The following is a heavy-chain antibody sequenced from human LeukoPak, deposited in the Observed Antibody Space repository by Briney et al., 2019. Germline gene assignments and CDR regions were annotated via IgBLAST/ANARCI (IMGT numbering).Heavy chain of an antibody. CDR1: GFTFSSYE. CDR3: ARARYSSSSSYFDY. J-gene: IGHJ4*02. CDR2: ISSSGSTI. V-gene: IGHV3-48*03. Sequence: GGSLRLSCAASGFTFSSYEMNWVRQAPGKGLEWVSYISSSGSTIYYADSVKGRFTISRDNAKNSLYLQMNSLRAEDTAVYYCARARYSSSSSYFDYCGQGTLVTVSS. D-gene: IGHD6-6*01.